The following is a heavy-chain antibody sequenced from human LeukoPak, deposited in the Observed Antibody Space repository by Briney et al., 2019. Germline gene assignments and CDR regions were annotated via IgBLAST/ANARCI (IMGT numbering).Heavy chain of an antibody. CDR3: ARPMEDYYGSGSYYFDY. CDR2: ISSSSSYI. V-gene: IGHV3-21*01. Sequence: PGGSLRLSCAASGFIFSSYSMNWVRQAPGKGLEWVSSISSSSSYIYYADSVKGRFTISRDNAKNSLYLQMNSLRAEDTAVYYCARPMEDYYGSGSYYFDYWGQGTLVTVSS. J-gene: IGHJ4*02. D-gene: IGHD3-10*01. CDR1: GFIFSSYS.